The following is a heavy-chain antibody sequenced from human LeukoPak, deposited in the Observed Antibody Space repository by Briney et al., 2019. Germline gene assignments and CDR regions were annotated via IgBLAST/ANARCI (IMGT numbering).Heavy chain of an antibody. J-gene: IGHJ5*02. CDR1: GYTFISYY. Sequence: GASVKVSCKASGYTFISYYMHWVRQAPGQGLEWMGRINPNSGGTNYVQKFQGRVAMTRDTSISTAYMELSRLRSDDTAMYYCVLEVLSSGWVSWGQGTLVTVSS. CDR3: VLEVLSSGWVS. V-gene: IGHV1-2*06. D-gene: IGHD6-19*01. CDR2: INPNSGGT.